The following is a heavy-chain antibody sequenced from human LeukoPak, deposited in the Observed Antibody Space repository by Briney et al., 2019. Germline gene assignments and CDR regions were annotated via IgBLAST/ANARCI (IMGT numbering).Heavy chain of an antibody. CDR2: FYNSGST. D-gene: IGHD2/OR15-2a*01. CDR1: GGSVSSGSYY. J-gene: IGHJ4*02. V-gene: IGHV4-61*01. Sequence: SGTLSLTCTVSGGSVSSGSYYWSWIRQPPGKGLEWIGYFYNSGSTNYNPSLKSRVTISVDTSKNQFSLKLSSVTAADTAVYYCARDSMTDSSTFDYWGQGTLVTVSS. CDR3: ARDSMTDSSTFDY.